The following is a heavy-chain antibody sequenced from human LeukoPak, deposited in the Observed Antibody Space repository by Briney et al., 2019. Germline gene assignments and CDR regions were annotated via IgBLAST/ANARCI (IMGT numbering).Heavy chain of an antibody. CDR2: INHSGST. CDR1: GGSFSGYY. Sequence: SETLSLTCAVYGGSFSGYYWSWIRQPPGKGLEWIGEINHSGSTNYNPSLKSRVTISVDTSKNQFSLKLSSVTAADTAVYYCARDVDTIFGVEGWFDPWGQGTLVTVSS. V-gene: IGHV4-34*01. CDR3: ARDVDTIFGVEGWFDP. D-gene: IGHD3-3*01. J-gene: IGHJ5*02.